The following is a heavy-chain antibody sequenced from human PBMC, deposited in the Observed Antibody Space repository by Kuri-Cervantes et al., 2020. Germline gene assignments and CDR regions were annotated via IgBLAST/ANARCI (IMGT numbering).Heavy chain of an antibody. V-gene: IGHV3-21*01. CDR3: ARLRDFWSGYYSPAGDY. Sequence: GESLKISCAASGFTFSSYSMNWVRQAPGKGLEWVSSISSSSSYIYYADSVKGRFTISRDNAKNSLYLQMNSLRAKDTAVYYCARLRDFWSGYYSPAGDYWGQGTLVTVSS. J-gene: IGHJ4*02. CDR2: ISSSSSYI. CDR1: GFTFSSYS. D-gene: IGHD3-3*01.